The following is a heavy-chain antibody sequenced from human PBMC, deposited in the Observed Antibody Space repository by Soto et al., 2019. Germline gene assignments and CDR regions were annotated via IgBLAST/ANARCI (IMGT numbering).Heavy chain of an antibody. J-gene: IGHJ5*02. D-gene: IGHD1-26*01. CDR1: GFTFSSYA. Sequence: PGGSLRLSCAASGFTFSSYAMSWVRQAPGKGLEYVSAISSNGGSTYYADSVKGRFTISRDNSKNTLYLQMSSLRAEDTAVYYCVKDSAGAGSYFNWFDPCGQGTLVTVSS. CDR2: ISSNGGST. CDR3: VKDSAGAGSYFNWFDP. V-gene: IGHV3-64D*08.